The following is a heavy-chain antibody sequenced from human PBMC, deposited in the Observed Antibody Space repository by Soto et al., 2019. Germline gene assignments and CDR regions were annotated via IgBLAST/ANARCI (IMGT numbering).Heavy chain of an antibody. CDR1: GYTFTSYG. CDR2: ISAYNGNT. J-gene: IGHJ4*02. D-gene: IGHD3-22*01. CDR3: ARDVGYYYDSSGYSYFDY. V-gene: IGHV1-18*04. Sequence: ASVKVSCKASGYTFTSYGISRVRQAPGQGLEWMGWISAYNGNTNYAQKLQGRVTMTTDTSTSTAYMELRSLRSDDTAVYYCARDVGYYYDSSGYSYFDYWGQGTLVTVSS.